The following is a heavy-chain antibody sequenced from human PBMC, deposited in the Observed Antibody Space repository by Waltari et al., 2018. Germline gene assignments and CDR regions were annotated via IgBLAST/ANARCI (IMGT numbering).Heavy chain of an antibody. CDR3: ARDPGFSEFDL. J-gene: IGHJ3*01. Sequence: EVQLVESGGGLVQPGGSRRLSCAASRFTFNIYWMSWVRQAPGKGLEFVANINQDGSEKSYVDSVKGRFTISRDNAKNSMSLQMSSLRAEDAAVYYCARDPGFSEFDLWGQGTLVSISA. V-gene: IGHV3-7*01. CDR1: RFTFNIYW. CDR2: INQDGSEK.